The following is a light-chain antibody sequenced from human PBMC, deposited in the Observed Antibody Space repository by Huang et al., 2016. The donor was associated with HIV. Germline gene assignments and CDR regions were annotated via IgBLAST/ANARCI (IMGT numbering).Light chain of an antibody. V-gene: IGKV3-15*01. CDR1: QSVGRD. CDR2: GAS. CDR3: QQYNRGST. Sequence: EVMMAQSPPVLSVSPGNRATLACRASQSVGRDLAWFQQKPGQDPRLLIYGASTRASGIPGRFSGSGSGTQFTLTINSLQSEDFALYYCQQYNRGSTFGQGTKLDIK. J-gene: IGKJ2*01.